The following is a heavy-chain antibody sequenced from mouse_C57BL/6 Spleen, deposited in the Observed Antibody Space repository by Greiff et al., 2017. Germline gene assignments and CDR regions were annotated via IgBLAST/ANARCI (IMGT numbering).Heavy chain of an antibody. CDR3: ARRIGGPRCYFDV. J-gene: IGHJ1*03. Sequence: QVQLQQPGAELVKPGASVKLSCKASGYTFTSYWMQWVKQRPGQGLEWIGEIDPSDSYTNYNQKFKGKATLTVDTSSSPAYMQLSSLTSEDSAVYYCARRIGGPRCYFDVWGTETTDTVSS. CDR1: GYTFTSYW. CDR2: IDPSDSYT. D-gene: IGHD2-14*01. V-gene: IGHV1-50*01.